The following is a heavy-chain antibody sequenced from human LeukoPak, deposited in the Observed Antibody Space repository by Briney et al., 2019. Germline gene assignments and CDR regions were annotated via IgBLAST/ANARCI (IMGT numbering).Heavy chain of an antibody. J-gene: IGHJ4*02. D-gene: IGHD1-26*01. Sequence: GGSLRLSCAASGFTVSTNYMSWVRQAPVKGLEWVSVIYSSGATYYADSVKGRFTVSRDNSKNMLFLQMNSLRAEDTAVYYCATRGSYFEDFWGQGTLVTVSS. CDR2: IYSSGAT. V-gene: IGHV3-66*02. CDR3: ATRGSYFEDF. CDR1: GFTVSTNY.